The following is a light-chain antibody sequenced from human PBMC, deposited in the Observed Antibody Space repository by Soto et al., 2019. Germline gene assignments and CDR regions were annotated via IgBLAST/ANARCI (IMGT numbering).Light chain of an antibody. CDR2: EDT. CDR1: TLGSKF. V-gene: IGLV3-1*01. J-gene: IGLJ2*01. Sequence: SYELTQPPSVSVSPGQTANITCSGNTLGSKFVFWYQQKAGQSPMVVIYEDTKRPSGIPERFSGSNSGNTATLTISGTQAMDEADFYRQAWDSGTVVFGGGTQLTVL. CDR3: QAWDSGTVV.